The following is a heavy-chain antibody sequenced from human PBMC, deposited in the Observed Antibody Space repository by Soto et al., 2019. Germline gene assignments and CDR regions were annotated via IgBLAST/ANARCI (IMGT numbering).Heavy chain of an antibody. CDR1: AGTMRYYY. CDR3: VSVEGTTTVTGDYYHYAAAA. CDR2: IFYLGNA. V-gene: IGHV4-59*12. Sequence: WQALSLRCTVSAGTMRYYYWSWFRQPPGKELDWLGYIFYLGNANYNPSLQSRVSFSLDKSQNQLSMKLTSVTGAYTAIYYCVSVEGTTTVTGDYYHYAAAAWGQ. D-gene: IGHD4-17*01. J-gene: IGHJ3*01.